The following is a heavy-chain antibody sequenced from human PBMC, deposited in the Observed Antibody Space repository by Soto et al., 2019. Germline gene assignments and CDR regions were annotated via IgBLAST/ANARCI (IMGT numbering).Heavy chain of an antibody. V-gene: IGHV4-30-2*01. CDR3: ARGGAHYGSGSFDY. J-gene: IGHJ4*02. D-gene: IGHD3-10*01. CDR1: GGSISSGGYS. Sequence: PSETLSLTCAVSGGSISSGGYSWSWIRQPPGKGLEWIGYIYHSGSTYYNPSLKSRVTISVDRSKNQFSLKLSSVTAADTAVYYCARGGAHYGSGSFDYWGQGTLVTVSS. CDR2: IYHSGST.